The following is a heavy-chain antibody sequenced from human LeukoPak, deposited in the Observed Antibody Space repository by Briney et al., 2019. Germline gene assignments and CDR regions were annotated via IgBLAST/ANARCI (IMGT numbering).Heavy chain of an antibody. CDR2: ISGSGGST. J-gene: IGHJ4*02. Sequence: PGGSLGLSCATSGFTFSSYAMSWVRQAPGKGLEWVSAISGSGGSTYYADSVKGRFTISRDNSKNTLYLQMNSLRAEDTAVYYCAKDRSGSGWYYFDYWGQGTLVTVSS. V-gene: IGHV3-23*01. CDR1: GFTFSSYA. D-gene: IGHD6-19*01. CDR3: AKDRSGSGWYYFDY.